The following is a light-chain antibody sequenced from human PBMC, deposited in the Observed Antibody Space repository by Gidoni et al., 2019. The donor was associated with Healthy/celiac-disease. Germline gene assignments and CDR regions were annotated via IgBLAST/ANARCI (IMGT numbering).Light chain of an antibody. J-gene: IGLJ2*01. CDR1: SSYVGGYNY. CDR3: SSYTSSSTL. CDR2: DVS. Sequence: QSALTQPASVSGSPGQSITITCTGTSSYVGGYNYVSWYHQPPGKAPKLMIYDVSNRPSVVSNRFSGSKSGNTASLTISGLQAEDEADYYCSSYTSSSTLFGGGTKLTV. V-gene: IGLV2-14*01.